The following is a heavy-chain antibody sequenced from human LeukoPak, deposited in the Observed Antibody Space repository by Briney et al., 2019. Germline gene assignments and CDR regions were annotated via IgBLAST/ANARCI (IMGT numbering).Heavy chain of an antibody. D-gene: IGHD1-26*01. CDR1: GGTFSSYA. Sequence: ASVKVSCKASGGTFSSYAISRVRQAPGQGLEWMGGIIPIFGTANYAQKFQGRVTITAGESTSTAYMELSSLRSEDTAVYYCARVGVGALDAFDIWGQGTMVTVSS. V-gene: IGHV1-69*13. CDR3: ARVGVGALDAFDI. J-gene: IGHJ3*02. CDR2: IIPIFGTA.